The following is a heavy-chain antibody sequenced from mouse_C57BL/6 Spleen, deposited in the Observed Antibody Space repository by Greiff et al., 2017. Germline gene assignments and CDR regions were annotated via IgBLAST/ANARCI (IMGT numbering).Heavy chain of an antibody. V-gene: IGHV1-50*01. CDR3: ARRTTVKFEY. CDR2: IDPSDSYT. CDR1: GYTFTSYW. J-gene: IGHJ2*01. D-gene: IGHD1-1*01. Sequence: QVQLQQPGAELVKPGASVKLSCKASGYTFTSYWMQWVKQRPGQGLEWIGEIDPSDSYTNYNQKFKGKATLTVDTPSSTAYMQLSSLTSEDSAVYYWARRTTVKFEYWGEGTTRTVSS.